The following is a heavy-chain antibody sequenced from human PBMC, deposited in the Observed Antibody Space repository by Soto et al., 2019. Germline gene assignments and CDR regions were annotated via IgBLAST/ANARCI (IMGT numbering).Heavy chain of an antibody. CDR2: IYYSGST. V-gene: IGHV4-59*08. CDR1: GGSISRYY. D-gene: IGHD6-6*01. J-gene: IGHJ4*02. CDR3: ARFRYSSSPFDD. Sequence: PSETLSLTCTVSGGSISRYYWSWIRQPPGKGLEWIGYIYYSGSTNYNPSLKSRVTISVDTSKNQFSLKLSSVTAADTAVYYCARFRYSSSPFDDWGQGTLVTVSS.